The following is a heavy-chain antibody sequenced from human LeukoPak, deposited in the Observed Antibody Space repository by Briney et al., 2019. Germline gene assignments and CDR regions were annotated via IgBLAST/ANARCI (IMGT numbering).Heavy chain of an antibody. Sequence: SETLSLTCTVSGGSITSSDYYWGWIRQPPGKGLEWIGSSHYSERAYYNPSLKGRVTMFVETSKNQFSLKLSSVTAADTAVYYCARRPRSGYYLDYWGQGTLVTVSS. V-gene: IGHV4-39*01. CDR1: GGSITSSDYY. CDR3: ARRPRSGYYLDY. D-gene: IGHD3-22*01. CDR2: SHYSERA. J-gene: IGHJ4*02.